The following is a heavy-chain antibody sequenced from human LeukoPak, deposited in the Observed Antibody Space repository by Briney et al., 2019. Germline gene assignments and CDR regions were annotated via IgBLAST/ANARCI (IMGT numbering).Heavy chain of an antibody. V-gene: IGHV4-4*08. J-gene: IGHJ3*01. CDR2: VSKSGST. Sequence: PSETLSLICTVSGGSISSHFWTWIRQAPGKGLEWLGYVSKSGSTNYNPSLQSRITISVDTSKNQFFLKLTSVTAADTAVYFCARDDYGVFDAFDVWGQGTVVTVSS. D-gene: IGHD3-16*01. CDR3: ARDDYGVFDAFDV. CDR1: GGSISSHF.